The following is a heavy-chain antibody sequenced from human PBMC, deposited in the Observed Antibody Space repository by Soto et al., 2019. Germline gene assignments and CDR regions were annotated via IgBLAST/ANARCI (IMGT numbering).Heavy chain of an antibody. V-gene: IGHV2-5*02. CDR3: AHRRRQAGLVNEWILNWFDP. J-gene: IGHJ5*02. CDR1: GFSLSTSGVG. CDR2: IYWDDDK. Sequence: GSGPTLVNPTQTLTLTCTLSGFSLSTSGVGVGWIRQPPGKALEWLALIYWDDDKRYSPSLKSRLTITKDTSKNQVVLTMTNMDPVDTATYYCAHRRRQAGLVNEWILNWFDPWGQGTLVTVS. D-gene: IGHD2-2*03.